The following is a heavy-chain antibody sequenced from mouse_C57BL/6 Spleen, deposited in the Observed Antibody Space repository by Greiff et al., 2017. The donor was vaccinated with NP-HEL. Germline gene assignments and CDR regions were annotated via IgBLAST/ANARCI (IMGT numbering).Heavy chain of an antibody. CDR2: IDPSDSYT. Sequence: QVQLQQSGAELVMPGASVKLSCKASGYTFTSYWMHWVKQRPGQGLEWIGEIDPSDSYTNYNQKFKGKSTLTVDKSSSTAYMQLSSLTSEDSAVYYCAKMDDYDGFAYWGQGTLVTVSA. CDR1: GYTFTSYW. CDR3: AKMDDYDGFAY. V-gene: IGHV1-69*01. J-gene: IGHJ3*01. D-gene: IGHD2-4*01.